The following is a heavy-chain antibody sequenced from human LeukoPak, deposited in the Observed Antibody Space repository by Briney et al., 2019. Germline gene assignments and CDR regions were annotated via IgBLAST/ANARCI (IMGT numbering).Heavy chain of an antibody. Sequence: PSETLSLTCTVSGGSISNYYWSWVRQPAGKGLEWIGRLYPTGSTKYSPSLKSRVTMSVGTSKNQFSLNLSSVTAADTAVYYCARDLAAEGAFDIWGQGTMVTVSS. CDR3: ARDLAAEGAFDI. CDR1: GGSISNYY. CDR2: LYPTGST. V-gene: IGHV4-4*07. D-gene: IGHD6-13*01. J-gene: IGHJ3*02.